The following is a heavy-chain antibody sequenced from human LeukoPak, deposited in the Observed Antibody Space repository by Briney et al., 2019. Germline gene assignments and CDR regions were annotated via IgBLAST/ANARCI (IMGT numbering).Heavy chain of an antibody. V-gene: IGHV4-38-2*02. CDR2: IFPTGST. Sequence: SETLSLTCIVSGDSLSSGYYWGWVRQSPGKGLEWIGEIFPTGSTFYNPSLRSRVTISIEKSENHFSLNLRSVTAADTAMYYCTKNGYYSMDVWGKGTTVTVSS. J-gene: IGHJ6*03. CDR1: GDSLSSGYY. CDR3: TKNGYYSMDV. D-gene: IGHD6-13*01.